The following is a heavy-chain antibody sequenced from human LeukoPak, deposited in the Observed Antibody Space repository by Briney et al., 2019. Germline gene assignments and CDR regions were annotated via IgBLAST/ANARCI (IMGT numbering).Heavy chain of an antibody. CDR3: ASFCASTTCYNDGTNFAF. CDR2: IFSSGNN. Sequence: SETLSLTCTVSGGSMSSGTYYWSWIRQPAGKGLEYIGRIFSSGNNNYNPPLKSRITMSTDTSKNQFSLNLSSVTAADSAVYYCASFCASTTCYNDGTNFAFWGQGTLVTVTS. V-gene: IGHV4-61*02. D-gene: IGHD2-2*01. CDR1: GGSMSSGTYY. J-gene: IGHJ4*02.